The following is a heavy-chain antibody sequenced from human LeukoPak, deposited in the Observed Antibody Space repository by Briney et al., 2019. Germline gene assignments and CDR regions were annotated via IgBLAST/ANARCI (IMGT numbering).Heavy chain of an antibody. Sequence: PGGSLRLSCAASGFTFSDYYMSWIRQAPGKGLEWVSYISSSGSTIYYADSVKGRFTISRDNAKNSLYLQMNSLRAEDTAVYYCARGHELRFLEWFLAPLDYWGQGTLVTVSS. J-gene: IGHJ4*02. CDR2: ISSSGSTI. CDR3: ARGHELRFLEWFLAPLDY. V-gene: IGHV3-11*01. CDR1: GFTFSDYY. D-gene: IGHD3-3*01.